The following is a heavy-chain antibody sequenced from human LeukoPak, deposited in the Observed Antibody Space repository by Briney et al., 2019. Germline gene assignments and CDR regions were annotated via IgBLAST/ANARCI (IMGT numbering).Heavy chain of an antibody. CDR1: GFTFSSYD. Sequence: GGSLRLSCAASGFTFSSYDMHWVRQATGKGLEWVSAIGTAGDTYYPGSVKGRFTISGENAKNFLYLQMNSLRAEDTAEYYCARARYYYDSSGPLYYFDYWGQGTLVTVSS. D-gene: IGHD3-22*01. CDR3: ARARYYYDSSGPLYYFDY. V-gene: IGHV3-13*01. J-gene: IGHJ4*02. CDR2: IGTAGDT.